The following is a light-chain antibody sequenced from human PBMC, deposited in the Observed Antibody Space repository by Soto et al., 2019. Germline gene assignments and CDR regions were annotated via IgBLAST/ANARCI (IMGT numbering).Light chain of an antibody. CDR3: KQYNNWHLT. CDR2: GAS. J-gene: IGKJ4*01. CDR1: QSVSSNF. V-gene: IGKV3-20*01. Sequence: DIVLTQSPGALSFSPGERATLSCRASQSVSSNFLAWYRQKPGQAPRLLIYGASNRATGIPDRFSGSGSGKELTLTISRLEPEDFAVYHFKQYNNWHLTFGEGTKVDIX.